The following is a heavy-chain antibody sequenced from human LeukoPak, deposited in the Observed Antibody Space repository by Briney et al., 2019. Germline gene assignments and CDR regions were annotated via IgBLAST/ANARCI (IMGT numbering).Heavy chain of an antibody. Sequence: SETLSLTCAVSGGSISSGGYSWSWIRQPPGKGLEWIGYIYYSGSTYYNPSLKSRVTISVDTSKSQFSLKLSSVTAADTAVYYCARGQDYYDSSGYYYWGQGTLVTVSS. D-gene: IGHD3-22*01. CDR3: ARGQDYYDSSGYYY. CDR1: GGSISSGGYS. CDR2: IYYSGST. J-gene: IGHJ4*02. V-gene: IGHV4-30-4*07.